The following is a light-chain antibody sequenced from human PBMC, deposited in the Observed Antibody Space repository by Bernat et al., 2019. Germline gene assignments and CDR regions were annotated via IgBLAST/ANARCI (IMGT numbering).Light chain of an antibody. CDR3: QQYGSSPPLT. J-gene: IGKJ4*01. V-gene: IGKV3-20*01. Sequence: EIVLTQSPGTLSLSPGERATLSCRASQSVSSSYLAWYKQKPGQAPRLLINVASTRATGIPDRFSGSGSGTDFTLTISRLEPEDFAVYYCQQYGSSPPLTFGGGTKVEIK. CDR1: QSVSSSY. CDR2: VAS.